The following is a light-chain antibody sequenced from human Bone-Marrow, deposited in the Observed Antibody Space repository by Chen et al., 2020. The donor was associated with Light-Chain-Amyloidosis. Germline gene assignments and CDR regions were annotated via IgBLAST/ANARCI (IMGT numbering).Light chain of an antibody. V-gene: IGKV3-20*01. Sequence: EIVLPQSPGTLSLSPGDRATLSCRTSQSISSTYLAWYQQKPGQAPRLLIYGVSSRATGIADRFSGSGSGTDFTLTISRLEPEDFAVYYCQQYSTSPLTFGGGTKVEIK. CDR2: GVS. J-gene: IGKJ4*01. CDR1: QSISSTY. CDR3: QQYSTSPLT.